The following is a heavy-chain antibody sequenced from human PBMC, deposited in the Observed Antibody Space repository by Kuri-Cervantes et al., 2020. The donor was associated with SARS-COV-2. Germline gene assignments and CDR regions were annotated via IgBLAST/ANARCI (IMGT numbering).Heavy chain of an antibody. V-gene: IGHV4-59*01. CDR3: ARVYCSGGSCYFDY. CDR2: IYYSGST. D-gene: IGHD2-15*01. CDR1: GGSISSYY. J-gene: IGHJ4*02. Sequence: SETLSLTCTVSGGSISSYYWSWIRQPPGRGLEWIGYIYYSGSTNYNPSLKSRVTISVDTSKNQFSLKLSSVTAADTAVYYCARVYCSGGSCYFDYWGQGTLVTVSS.